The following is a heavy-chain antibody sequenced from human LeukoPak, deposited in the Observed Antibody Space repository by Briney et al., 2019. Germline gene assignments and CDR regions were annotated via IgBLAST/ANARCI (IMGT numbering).Heavy chain of an antibody. V-gene: IGHV2-70*11. J-gene: IGHJ4*02. CDR1: GFSLSTSGMC. CDR2: IDWDDDK. Sequence: SGPALVKPTQTLTLTCTFSGFSLSTSGMCVSWIRQPPGKALEWLARIDWDDDKYYSTSLKTRLTISKDTSKNQVVLTMTNMDPVDTATYYCARIRMYSSSWPLFDYWGQGTLVTVSS. D-gene: IGHD6-13*01. CDR3: ARIRMYSSSWPLFDY.